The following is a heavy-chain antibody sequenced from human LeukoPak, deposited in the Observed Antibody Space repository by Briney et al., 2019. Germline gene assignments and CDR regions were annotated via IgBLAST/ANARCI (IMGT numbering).Heavy chain of an antibody. V-gene: IGHV3-74*01. CDR1: GFTFSSYA. Sequence: GGSLRLSCAASGFTFSSYAITWVRQAPGKGLVWVSRITSDGSSTNYADSVKGRFTISRDNAKNSLYLQMNSLRAEDTAVYYCARDRDCSSTSCLENYFDYWGQGTLVTVSS. CDR3: ARDRDCSSTSCLENYFDY. CDR2: ITSDGSST. D-gene: IGHD2-2*01. J-gene: IGHJ4*02.